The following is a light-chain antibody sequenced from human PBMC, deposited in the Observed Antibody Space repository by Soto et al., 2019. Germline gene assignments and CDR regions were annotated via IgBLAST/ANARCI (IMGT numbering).Light chain of an antibody. J-gene: IGKJ5*01. Sequence: EIVLTQSPGTLSLSPGERATLSCRASQSVSSSYLAWYQQKPGQAPRLLIYGASSRATGIPDRFSGSGSGTDFTLTISRLEPEDFAVYYCQQYGNSITFGQGTRLETK. V-gene: IGKV3-20*01. CDR2: GAS. CDR1: QSVSSSY. CDR3: QQYGNSIT.